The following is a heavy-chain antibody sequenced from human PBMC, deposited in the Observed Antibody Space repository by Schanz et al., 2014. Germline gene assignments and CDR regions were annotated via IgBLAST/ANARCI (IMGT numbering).Heavy chain of an antibody. D-gene: IGHD1-1*01. V-gene: IGHV4-61*02. CDR1: GGSIRSGTYY. CDR3: ARDTTWRLDL. Sequence: QVQLQESGPGLVKPSQTLSLTCTVSGGSIRSGTYYWSWIRQPAGKALEWVGRVFPNGITNYNPSRKRRVTKSLDTSNNQCSLPLTSRTAADTAVYYCARDTTWRLDLWGRGTLVTVSS. CDR2: VFPNGIT. J-gene: IGHJ2*01.